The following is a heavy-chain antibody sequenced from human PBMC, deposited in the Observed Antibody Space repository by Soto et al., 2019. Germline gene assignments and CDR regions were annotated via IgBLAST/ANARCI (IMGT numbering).Heavy chain of an antibody. CDR1: GFTFDDYA. CDR3: AKDLTPHTCTNGVCYTAVFDY. J-gene: IGHJ4*02. V-gene: IGHV3-9*01. D-gene: IGHD2-8*01. CDR2: ISWNSGSI. Sequence: EVQLVESGGGLVQPGRSLRLSCAASGFTFDDYAMHWVRQAPGKGLEWVSGISWNSGSIGYADSVKGRFTISRDNAKNSLYLQMNSLRAEDTALYYCAKDLTPHTCTNGVCYTAVFDYWGQGTLVTVSS.